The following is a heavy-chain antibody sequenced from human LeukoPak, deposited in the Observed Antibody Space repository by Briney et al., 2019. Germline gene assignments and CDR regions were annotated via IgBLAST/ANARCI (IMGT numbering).Heavy chain of an antibody. CDR3: ARVLKSYLPVDAFDI. CDR1: GFTSSDYY. V-gene: IGHV3-11*04. J-gene: IGHJ3*02. D-gene: IGHD1-26*01. CDR2: ISSSGGTI. Sequence: KPGGSLRLSCAAPGFTSSDYYMSSIRHGPGEGLEWVSYISSSGGTIYYAGSVEGRCTNSKDNAKNSLYLQMNSLRAEDTAVYYCARVLKSYLPVDAFDIWGQGTMVTVSS.